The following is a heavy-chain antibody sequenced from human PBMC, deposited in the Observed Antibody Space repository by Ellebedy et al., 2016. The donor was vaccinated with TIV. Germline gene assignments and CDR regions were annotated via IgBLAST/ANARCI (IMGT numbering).Heavy chain of an antibody. CDR3: ARGDTAMVSKYFDY. D-gene: IGHD5-18*01. V-gene: IGHV3-23*01. CDR1: GFSFRSYA. CDR2: IRGGGSGA. Sequence: GGSLRLXXAGSGFSFRSYAMSWVRQAPGRGLEWVSAIRGGGSGAYYADSVEGRFTISRDNAKNSLYLQMNSLRAEDTAVYYCARGDTAMVSKYFDYWGQGALVTVSS. J-gene: IGHJ4*02.